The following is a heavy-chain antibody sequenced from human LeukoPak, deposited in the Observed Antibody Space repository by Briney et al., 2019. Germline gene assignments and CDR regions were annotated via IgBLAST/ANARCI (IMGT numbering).Heavy chain of an antibody. V-gene: IGHV3-23*01. CDR3: SQEGGSHY. Sequence: PGGSLRLSCVTSGFSFSTYDMSWVRQAPGKGLEWVSGITANTRGRITYYADSVKGRFTISRDNSKNTLYLQMNSLRAEDTAVYYCSQEGGSHYWGQGTLVTVSS. D-gene: IGHD5-12*01. CDR2: ITANTRGRIT. CDR1: GFSFSTYD. J-gene: IGHJ4*02.